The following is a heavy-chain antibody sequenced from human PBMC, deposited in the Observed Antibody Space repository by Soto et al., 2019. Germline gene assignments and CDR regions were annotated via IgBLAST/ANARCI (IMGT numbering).Heavy chain of an antibody. V-gene: IGHV4-39*01. CDR2: IYYSGST. Sequence: QLQLQESGPGLVKPSETLSLTCTVSGGSISSSSYYWGWIRQPPGKGLEWIGSIYYSGSTYYNPSLKSRVTISVYTSKNQISLKLSSVTAADTAVYYCASCGGDCYYYYFDYWGQGTLVTVSS. CDR3: ASCGGDCYYYYFDY. J-gene: IGHJ4*02. D-gene: IGHD2-21*02. CDR1: GGSISSSSYY.